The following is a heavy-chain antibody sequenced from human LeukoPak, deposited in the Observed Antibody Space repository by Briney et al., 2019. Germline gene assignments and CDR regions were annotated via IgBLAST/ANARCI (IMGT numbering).Heavy chain of an antibody. D-gene: IGHD6-13*01. Sequence: SQTLSLTCTVSGGSISSGGYYWSWIRQHPGKGLEWIGYIYYSGSTYYSPSLKSRVTISVDTSKNQFSLKLSSVTAADTAVYYCARGVQMGIAAAGTHWYFDYWGQGTLVTVSS. CDR2: IYYSGST. CDR1: GGSISSGGYY. J-gene: IGHJ4*02. V-gene: IGHV4-31*03. CDR3: ARGVQMGIAAAGTHWYFDY.